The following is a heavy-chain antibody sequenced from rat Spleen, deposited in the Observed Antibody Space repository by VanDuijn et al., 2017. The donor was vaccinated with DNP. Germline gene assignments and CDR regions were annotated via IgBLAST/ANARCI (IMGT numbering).Heavy chain of an antibody. V-gene: IGHV3-1*01. D-gene: IGHD4-2*01. J-gene: IGHJ3*01. CDR2: ISYSGTT. CDR3: ATGGAGIWFAY. CDR1: GYSITSNY. Sequence: EVQLQESGSGLVKPSQSLSLTCSVTGYSITSNYWAWIRKFPGNKMEWTGYISYSGTTSYNPPLKSRISITRDTSKNQFFLQLNSVTTEDTATYYCATGGAGIWFAYWGQGTLVTVSS.